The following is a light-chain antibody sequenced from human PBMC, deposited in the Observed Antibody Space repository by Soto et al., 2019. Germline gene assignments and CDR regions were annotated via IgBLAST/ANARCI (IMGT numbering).Light chain of an antibody. CDR1: QSVSSNY. CDR2: GAS. Sequence: IVLTQSPGTLSLSPGERATLSCRASQSVSSNYLAWYQQKPGQPPRLLIYGASNRATAIPDRFSGSGSGTDFTLTISRLEPEDFAVYYCQQYGRTFGQGTKVEIK. V-gene: IGKV3-20*01. CDR3: QQYGRT. J-gene: IGKJ1*01.